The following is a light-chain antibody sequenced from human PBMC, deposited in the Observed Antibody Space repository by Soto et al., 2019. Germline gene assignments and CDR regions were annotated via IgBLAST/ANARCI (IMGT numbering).Light chain of an antibody. CDR3: QQYDTSHT. Sequence: EIVLTQSPGTLSLSPGERATLSCRASQTISSDHLAWYQQKPGQAPRLLIYGTSSRATGTPDRFSGSGSGTEFTLTISRLEPEDFAVYFCQQYDTSHTFGQGTKLEIK. CDR2: GTS. V-gene: IGKV3-20*01. J-gene: IGKJ2*01. CDR1: QTISSDH.